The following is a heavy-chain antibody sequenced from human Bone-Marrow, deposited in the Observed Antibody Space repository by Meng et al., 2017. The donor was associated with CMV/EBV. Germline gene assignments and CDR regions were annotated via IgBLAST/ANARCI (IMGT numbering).Heavy chain of an antibody. V-gene: IGHV1-18*01. CDR2: ISAYNGNT. D-gene: IGHD3-3*01. CDR1: GYTFNRYG. J-gene: IGHJ4*02. CDR3: ARLRFLEWNSFDY. Sequence: ASVKVFCKASGYTFNRYGFSWVRQAPGQGLEYMGWISAYNGNTKYAQKFQGRVTMTTDTSTSTVYMELRSLRSDDTAMYYCARLRFLEWNSFDYWGQGTPVTVSS.